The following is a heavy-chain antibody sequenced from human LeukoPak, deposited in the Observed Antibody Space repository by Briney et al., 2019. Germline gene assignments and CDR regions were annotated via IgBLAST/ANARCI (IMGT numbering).Heavy chain of an antibody. D-gene: IGHD2-8*01. CDR1: GYTFTGYY. Sequence: AASVTVSCKASGYTFTGYYMHWVRQAPGQGLEWMGWINPNSGGTNYAQKFQGRVTMTRDTSISTAYMELSRLRSDDTAVYYCARELMSVGFGGGYWGQGTLVTVSS. J-gene: IGHJ4*02. CDR3: ARELMSVGFGGGY. V-gene: IGHV1-2*02. CDR2: INPNSGGT.